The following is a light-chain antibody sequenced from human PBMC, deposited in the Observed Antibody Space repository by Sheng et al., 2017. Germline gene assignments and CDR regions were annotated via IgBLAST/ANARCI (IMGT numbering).Light chain of an antibody. CDR2: YAS. CDR3: QQYDDLPFT. V-gene: IGKV1-33*01. CDR1: QDITKF. J-gene: IGKJ3*01. Sequence: DIQMTQSPSSLSASVGDRVTITCQASQDITKFLNWYQQEPGKAPKLLIFYASHLATGVPSRFSGGGFGTEFSLTIDNLQPEDLATYFCQQYDDLPFTFGPGTKVDLK.